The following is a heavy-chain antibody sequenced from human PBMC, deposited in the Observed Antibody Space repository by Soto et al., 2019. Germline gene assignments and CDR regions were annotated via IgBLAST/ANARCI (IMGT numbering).Heavy chain of an antibody. CDR2: ISGSGGST. CDR3: AKGQERVVVAATPDY. Sequence: EVQLLESGGGLVQPGGSLRLSCAASGFTFSSYAMSWVRQAPGKGLVWVSAISGSGGSTYYADSVKGRFTISRDNSKNTLYLQMNSLRAQDTAVYYCAKGQERVVVAATPDYWGQGTLVTVSS. V-gene: IGHV3-23*01. D-gene: IGHD2-15*01. CDR1: GFTFSSYA. J-gene: IGHJ4*02.